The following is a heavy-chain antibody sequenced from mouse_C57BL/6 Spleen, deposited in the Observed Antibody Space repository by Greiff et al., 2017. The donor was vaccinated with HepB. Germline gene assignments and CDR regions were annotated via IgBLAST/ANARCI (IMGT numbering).Heavy chain of an antibody. CDR2: IYPGSGST. CDR3: AIEDGYHWYFDV. Sequence: QVQLQQPGAELVKPGASVKMSCKASGYTFTSYWITWVKQRPGQGLEWIGDIYPGSGSTNYNEKFKSKATLTVDTSSSTAYMQLSSLTSEDSAVYYCAIEDGYHWYFDVWGTGTTVTVSS. CDR1: GYTFTSYW. J-gene: IGHJ1*03. V-gene: IGHV1-55*01. D-gene: IGHD2-2*01.